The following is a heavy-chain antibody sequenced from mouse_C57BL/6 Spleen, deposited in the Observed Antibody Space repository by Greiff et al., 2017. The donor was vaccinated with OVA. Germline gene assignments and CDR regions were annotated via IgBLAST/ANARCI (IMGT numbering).Heavy chain of an antibody. Sequence: DVMLVESGGDLVKPGGSLKLSCAASGFTFSSYGMSWVRQTPDKRLEWVATISSGGSYTYYPDSVKGRFTISRDNAKNTLYLQMSSLKSEDTAMYYCARAPITTVEGWYFDVWGTGTTVTVSS. CDR1: GFTFSSYG. V-gene: IGHV5-6*02. J-gene: IGHJ1*03. CDR3: ARAPITTVEGWYFDV. D-gene: IGHD1-1*01. CDR2: ISSGGSYT.